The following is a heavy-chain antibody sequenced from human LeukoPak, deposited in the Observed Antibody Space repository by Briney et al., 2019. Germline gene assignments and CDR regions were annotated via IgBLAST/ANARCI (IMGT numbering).Heavy chain of an antibody. D-gene: IGHD2-21*01. CDR3: AKGCDGYSYNGMDV. CDR1: GFTFSSYA. V-gene: IGHV3-23*01. CDR2: ISGSGAST. J-gene: IGHJ6*02. Sequence: GGSLRLSCAASGFTFSSYAVSWVRQAPGQGLEWVSAISGSGASTYYADSVKGRFTISRDNSKNTLYLQMNSLRAEDTAVYYCAKGCDGYSYNGMDVWGQGTTVTVSS.